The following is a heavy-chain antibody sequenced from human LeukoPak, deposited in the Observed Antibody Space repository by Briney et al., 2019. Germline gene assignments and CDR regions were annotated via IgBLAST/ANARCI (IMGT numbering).Heavy chain of an antibody. Sequence: GGSPRLSCAASGFTFSSYAMHWVRQAPGKGLEYVSAISSNGGSTYYANSVKGRFTISRDNSKNTLYLQMGSLRAEDMAVYYCARYSAVVAATDYWGQGTLVTVSS. CDR3: ARYSAVVAATDY. V-gene: IGHV3-64*01. CDR1: GFTFSSYA. D-gene: IGHD5-12*01. CDR2: ISSNGGST. J-gene: IGHJ4*02.